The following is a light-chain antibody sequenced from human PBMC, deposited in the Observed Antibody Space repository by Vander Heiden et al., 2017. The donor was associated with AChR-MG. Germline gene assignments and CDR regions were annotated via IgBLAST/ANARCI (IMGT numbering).Light chain of an antibody. J-gene: IGLJ2*01. CDR2: EVR. CDR3: CSYAGSSTVV. V-gene: IGLV2-23*02. CDR1: SSYVGGASL. Sequence: SALTQPASASGSPGQSCTIPCTRTSSYVGGASLVSWYQQHPAKAPKLVIDEVRKGPSGVSNRFSGSESGNTASLTISGLRAEDEADYYCCSYAGSSTVVFGGGTKLTVL.